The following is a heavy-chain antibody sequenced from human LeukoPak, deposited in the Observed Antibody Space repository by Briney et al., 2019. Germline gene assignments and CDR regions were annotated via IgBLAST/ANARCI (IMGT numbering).Heavy chain of an antibody. CDR2: IRSKAYGGTT. Sequence: GGSLRLSCTASGFTFGDYAMSWVRQAPGKGLEWVGFIRSKAYGGTTEYAASVKGRFTISRDDSKSIAYLRMNSLKTEDTAVYYCTRNLGDYYDSSGYYSVYFDYWGQGTLVTVSS. V-gene: IGHV3-49*04. D-gene: IGHD3-22*01. CDR1: GFTFGDYA. CDR3: TRNLGDYYDSSGYYSVYFDY. J-gene: IGHJ4*02.